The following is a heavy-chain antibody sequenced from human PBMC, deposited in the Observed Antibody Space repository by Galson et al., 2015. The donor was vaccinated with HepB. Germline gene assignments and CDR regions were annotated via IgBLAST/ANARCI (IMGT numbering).Heavy chain of an antibody. D-gene: IGHD2-15*01. CDR2: IIPIFGTA. V-gene: IGHV1-69*13. J-gene: IGHJ6*02. Sequence: SVKVSCKASGGTFSSYAISWVRQAPGQGLEWMGGIIPIFGTANYAQKFQGRVTITADESTSTAYMELSSLRSEDTAVYYCARDRGGGWYCSGGSCYSSFYYYYGMDVWGQGTTVTVSS. CDR1: GGTFSSYA. CDR3: ARDRGGGWYCSGGSCYSSFYYYYGMDV.